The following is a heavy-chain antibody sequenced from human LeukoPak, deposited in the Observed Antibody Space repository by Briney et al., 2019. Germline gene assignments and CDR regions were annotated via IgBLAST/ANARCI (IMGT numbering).Heavy chain of an antibody. CDR3: AKDKYSSSSAGAFDY. D-gene: IGHD6-6*01. J-gene: IGHJ4*02. V-gene: IGHV3-23*01. CDR1: GFTFSSYA. Sequence: TGGSLRLSCAASGFTFSSYAMSWVRQAPGKGLEWVSAISGSGGSTYYADSVKGRFTISRDNSKNTLYLQMNSLRAEDMALYYCAKDKYSSSSAGAFDYWGQGTLVTVSS. CDR2: ISGSGGST.